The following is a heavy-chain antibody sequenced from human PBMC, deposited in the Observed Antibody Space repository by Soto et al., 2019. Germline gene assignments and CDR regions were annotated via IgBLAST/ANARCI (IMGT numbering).Heavy chain of an antibody. CDR2: IIPIFGTA. Sequence: SSVQVSLKASGGTFLSYAISLVRQAPGQGLEWMGGIIPIFGTANYAQKFQGRVTITADESTSTAYMELSSLRSEDTAVYYCARDLYYYDSSGYNDAFDIWGQGTMVTVSS. V-gene: IGHV1-69*13. CDR3: ARDLYYYDSSGYNDAFDI. CDR1: GGTFLSYA. D-gene: IGHD3-22*01. J-gene: IGHJ3*02.